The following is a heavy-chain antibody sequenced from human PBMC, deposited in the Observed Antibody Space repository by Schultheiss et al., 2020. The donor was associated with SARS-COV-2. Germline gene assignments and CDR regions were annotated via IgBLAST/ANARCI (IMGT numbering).Heavy chain of an antibody. J-gene: IGHJ4*02. D-gene: IGHD6-13*01. CDR2: ISWNSGSI. V-gene: IGHV3-9*01. CDR1: GFTFSSYA. CDR3: AKSHTEGSSPPYSSSWYYFDY. Sequence: GGSLRLSCAASGFTFSSYAMHWVRQAPGKGLEWVSGISWNSGSIGYADSVKGRFTISRDNAKNSLYLQMNSLRAEDTALYYCAKSHTEGSSPPYSSSWYYFDYWGQGTLVTVSS.